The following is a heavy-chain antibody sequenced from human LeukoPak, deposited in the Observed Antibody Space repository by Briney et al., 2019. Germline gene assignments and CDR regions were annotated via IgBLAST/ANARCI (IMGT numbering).Heavy chain of an antibody. V-gene: IGHV3-15*01. D-gene: IGHD3-9*01. Sequence: GGSLRLSCAASGFTFSNAWMSWVRQAPGKGLEWVGRIKSKTDGGTTDYAAPVKGRFTISRDDSKNTLYLQMNSLKTEDTAVYYCTTDEGSYVLRYFDWLLSTSGFDYWGQGTLVTISS. J-gene: IGHJ4*02. CDR2: IKSKTDGGTT. CDR1: GFTFSNAW. CDR3: TTDEGSYVLRYFDWLLSTSGFDY.